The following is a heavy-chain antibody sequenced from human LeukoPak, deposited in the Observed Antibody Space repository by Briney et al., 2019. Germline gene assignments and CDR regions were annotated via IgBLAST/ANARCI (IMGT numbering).Heavy chain of an antibody. Sequence: HPGGSLRLSCVDSALSVGSNFMSWVRQAPGKGLEWVSVIYTGGSAYFADSVKGRFTLSRDNSKNTLYLQMNSLRAEDTAAYYCAKQGATFMVYYMDVWGKGTTVTVSS. CDR2: IYTGGSA. CDR3: AKQGATFMVYYMDV. CDR1: ALSVGSNF. D-gene: IGHD5-24*01. J-gene: IGHJ6*03. V-gene: IGHV3-66*02.